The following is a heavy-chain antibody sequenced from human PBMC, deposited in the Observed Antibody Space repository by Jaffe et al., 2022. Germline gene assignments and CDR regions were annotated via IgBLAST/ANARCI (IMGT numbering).Heavy chain of an antibody. J-gene: IGHJ2*01. CDR3: ASALSGGDWYFDL. Sequence: QVQLQESGPGLVKPSQTLSLTCTVSGGSISSGSYYWSWIRQPAGKGLEWIGRIYTSGSTNYNPSLKSRVTISVDTSKNQFSLKLSSVTAADTAVYYCASALSGGDWYFDLWGRGTLVTVSS. CDR1: GGSISSGSYY. V-gene: IGHV4-61*02. CDR2: IYTSGST. D-gene: IGHD3-10*02.